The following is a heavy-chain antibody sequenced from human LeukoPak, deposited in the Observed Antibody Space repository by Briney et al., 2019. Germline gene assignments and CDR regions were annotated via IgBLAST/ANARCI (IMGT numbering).Heavy chain of an antibody. CDR3: AGHHPRNTVDF. J-gene: IGHJ4*02. Sequence: SETLSLTCTVSGGSISNYYWSWIRQPPGKGLEWIGYISHSGSTNYSPSLKSRVTISLGTSKNQFSLKLSSVTAADTAVYYCAGHHPRNTVDFWGQGTLVTVSS. CDR2: ISHSGST. CDR1: GGSISNYY. V-gene: IGHV4-59*08. D-gene: IGHD2/OR15-2a*01.